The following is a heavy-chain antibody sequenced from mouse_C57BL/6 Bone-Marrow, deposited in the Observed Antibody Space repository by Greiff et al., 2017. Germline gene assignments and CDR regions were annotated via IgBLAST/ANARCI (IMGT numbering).Heavy chain of an antibody. CDR1: GYTFTSYW. Sequence: QVQLQQPGTELVKPGASVKLSCKASGYTFTSYWMHWVKQRPGQGLEWNGNINPSNGGTNYNEKFKSKATLTVDKSSSTAYMQLSSLTSEDSAVYYCARVRIYYDYSWFAYWGQGTLVTVSA. CDR3: ARVRIYYDYSWFAY. V-gene: IGHV1-53*01. J-gene: IGHJ3*01. CDR2: INPSNGGT. D-gene: IGHD2-4*01.